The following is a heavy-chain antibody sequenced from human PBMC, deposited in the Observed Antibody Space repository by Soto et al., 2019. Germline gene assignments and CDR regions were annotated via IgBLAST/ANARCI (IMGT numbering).Heavy chain of an antibody. D-gene: IGHD1-26*01. CDR2: IYYSGST. V-gene: IGHV4-61*01. J-gene: IGHJ4*02. CDR1: GGSVSSGSYY. Sequence: SETLSLTCTVSGGSVSSGSYYWSWIRQPPGKGLEWIGYIYYSGSTNYNPSLKSRVTISVDTSKNQFSLKLSSVTAADTAVYYCAREVGATFDYWGQGTLVTVSS. CDR3: AREVGATFDY.